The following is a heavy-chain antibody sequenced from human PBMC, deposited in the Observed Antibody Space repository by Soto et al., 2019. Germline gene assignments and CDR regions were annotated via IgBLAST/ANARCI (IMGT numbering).Heavy chain of an antibody. Sequence: QVQLVQSGAEVKKPGASVKVSCKASGYTFTSYDINWVRQATGQGLEWMGWMNPNSGNTGYAQKFQGRVTMTRNTSISTAHMELSSLRSEDTAVYYCARGPSAYDFWSGYGYYYMDVWGKGTTVTVSS. CDR2: MNPNSGNT. CDR3: ARGPSAYDFWSGYGYYYMDV. J-gene: IGHJ6*03. V-gene: IGHV1-8*01. CDR1: GYTFTSYD. D-gene: IGHD3-3*01.